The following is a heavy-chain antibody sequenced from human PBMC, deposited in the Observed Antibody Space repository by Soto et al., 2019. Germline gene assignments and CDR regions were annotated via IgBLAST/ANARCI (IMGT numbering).Heavy chain of an antibody. J-gene: IGHJ4*02. CDR1: GGSFSGYY. D-gene: IGHD6-13*01. V-gene: IGHV4-34*01. Sequence: SETLSLTCAVYGGSFSGYYWSWIRQPPGKGLEWIGEINHSGSTNYNPSLKSRVTISVDTSKNQFSLRLSSVTAADTAVYYCARGRYSSSWYAYWGQGTLVTVSS. CDR2: INHSGST. CDR3: ARGRYSSSWYAY.